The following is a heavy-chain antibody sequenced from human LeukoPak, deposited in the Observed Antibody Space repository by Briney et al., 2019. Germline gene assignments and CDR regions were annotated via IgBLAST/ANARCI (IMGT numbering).Heavy chain of an antibody. CDR2: INHSGST. CDR3: ARGSRRITMIVVVIPKAPYCDY. J-gene: IGHJ4*02. V-gene: IGHV4-34*01. CDR1: GGSFSGYY. Sequence: SETLSLTCAVYGGSFSGYYWSWIRQPPGKGLEWIGEINHSGSTNYNPSLKSRVTISVDTSKNQFSLKLSSVTAADTAVYYCARGSRRITMIVVVIPKAPYCDYWGQGTLVTVSS. D-gene: IGHD3-22*01.